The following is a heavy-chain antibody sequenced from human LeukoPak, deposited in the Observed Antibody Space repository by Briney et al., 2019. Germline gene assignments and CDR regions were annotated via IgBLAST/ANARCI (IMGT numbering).Heavy chain of an antibody. J-gene: IGHJ6*02. D-gene: IGHD6-19*01. CDR3: VRHVSSGWDYYNGLDV. V-gene: IGHV4-39*01. Sequence: PSETLSLTCVVSGGSFSGYYWSWIRQPPGKGLEWIGSIYYPESTHYNPSLESRVTISVDTSKYQVSLTLSSVTATDTAVYYCVRHVSSGWDYYNGLDVWGQGTTVTVSS. CDR2: IYYPEST. CDR1: GGSFSGYY.